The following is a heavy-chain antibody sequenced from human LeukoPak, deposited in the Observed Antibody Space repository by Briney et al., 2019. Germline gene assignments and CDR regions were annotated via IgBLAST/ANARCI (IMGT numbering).Heavy chain of an antibody. CDR2: IYYSGST. CDR3: ARGGDFWSGYFDY. D-gene: IGHD3-3*01. J-gene: IGHJ4*02. CDR1: GGSISSGDYY. V-gene: IGHV4-30-4*08. Sequence: SETLSLTCTVSGGSISSGDYYWSWIRQPPGKGLEWIGYIYYSGSTYYNPSLKSRVTISVDTSKNQFSLKLSSVTAADTAVCYCARGGDFWSGYFDYWGQGTLVTVSS.